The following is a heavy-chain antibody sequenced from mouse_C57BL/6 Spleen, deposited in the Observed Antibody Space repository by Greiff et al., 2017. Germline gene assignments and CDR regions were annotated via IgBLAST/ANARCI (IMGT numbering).Heavy chain of an antibody. D-gene: IGHD2-2*01. V-gene: IGHV14-2*01. CDR3: ARSEGYDGACFAY. Sequence: VQLQQSGAELVKPGASVKLSCTASGFNIKDSYMHWVKQRTEQGLEWIGRIDPEDGETKYAPKFQGKATITEYTTSNTAYLQLSSLPSEDTAVYYCARSEGYDGACFAYWGQGTLVTVSA. J-gene: IGHJ3*01. CDR1: GFNIKDSY. CDR2: IDPEDGET.